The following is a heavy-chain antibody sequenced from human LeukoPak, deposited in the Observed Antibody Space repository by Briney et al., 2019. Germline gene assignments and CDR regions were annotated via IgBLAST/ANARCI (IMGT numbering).Heavy chain of an antibody. J-gene: IGHJ4*02. CDR1: GGSISSYY. Sequence: SETLSLTCTVSGGSISSYYWSWTRQPPGKGLEWIGYIYYSGSTNYNPSLKSRVTISVDTSKNQFSLKLSSVTAADTAVYYCARHFLWFGELMAFDYWGQGTLVTVSS. V-gene: IGHV4-59*08. CDR2: IYYSGST. CDR3: ARHFLWFGELMAFDY. D-gene: IGHD3-10*01.